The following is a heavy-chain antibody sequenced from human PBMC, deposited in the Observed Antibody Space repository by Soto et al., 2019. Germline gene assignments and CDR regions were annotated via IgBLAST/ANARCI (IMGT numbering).Heavy chain of an antibody. Sequence: GASVKVSCKSSGYTFTSYYMHWVRQAPGQGLEWMGIINPSGGSTSYAQKFQGRVTMTRDTSTSTVYMELSSLRSEDTAVYYRAKDGYVEYDENSFTSGGQEPLFTVS. CDR3: AKDGYVEYDENSFTS. CDR2: INPSGGST. V-gene: IGHV1-46*01. CDR1: GYTFTSYY. D-gene: IGHD3-16*01. J-gene: IGHJ4*02.